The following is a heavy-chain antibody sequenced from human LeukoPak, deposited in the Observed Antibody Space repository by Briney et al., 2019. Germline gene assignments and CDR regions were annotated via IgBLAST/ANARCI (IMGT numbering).Heavy chain of an antibody. J-gene: IGHJ4*02. CDR1: GTTINIYA. CDR2: ISYDGSNK. Sequence: EGPIRSSWAAAGTTINIYAIHWVHKAPDKGLEWVAVISYDGSNKYYADSVKGRVTISRDNSKNTLFLQMNSLRAEDTAVYYCANNWNFDNWGQGTLVTGSS. V-gene: IGHV3-30*18. CDR3: ANNWNFDN. D-gene: IGHD1-20*01.